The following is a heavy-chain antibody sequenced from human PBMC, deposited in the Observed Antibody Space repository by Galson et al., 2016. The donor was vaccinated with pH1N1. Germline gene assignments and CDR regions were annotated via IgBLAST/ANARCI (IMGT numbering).Heavy chain of an antibody. CDR2: LYTSGGT. CDR1: GGSISSGSYY. D-gene: IGHD3-10*01. J-gene: IGHJ4*02. Sequence: TLSLTCTVSGGSISSGSYYWNWIRQPAGEGLEWIGRLYTSGGTTYNPSLKSRVTMSVDTSKNQFSLRLTSVTAADTAVYYCARDRVALTGIFDYWGQGTLVTVSS. CDR3: ARDRVALTGIFDY. V-gene: IGHV4-61*02.